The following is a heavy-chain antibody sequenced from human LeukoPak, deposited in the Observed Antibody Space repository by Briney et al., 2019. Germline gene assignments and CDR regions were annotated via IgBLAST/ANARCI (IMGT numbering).Heavy chain of an antibody. CDR3: SYGDDFDY. CDR1: GFTFSSYA. J-gene: IGHJ4*02. CDR2: ISYDGSNK. Sequence: GGSLRLSCAASGFTFSSYAMHWVRQAPGKGLEWVAVISYDGSNKYYADFVKGRFTISRANCKNTLYLQMNSLRAEDTAVYYGSYGDDFDYWGQGTLVTVSS. D-gene: IGHD4-17*01. V-gene: IGHV3-30-3*01.